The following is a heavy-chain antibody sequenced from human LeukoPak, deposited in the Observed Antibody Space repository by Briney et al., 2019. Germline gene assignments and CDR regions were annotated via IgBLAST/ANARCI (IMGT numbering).Heavy chain of an antibody. J-gene: IGHJ5*02. Sequence: GGSLRLSCAASGFTFSSYAMSWVRQAPGKGLEWVSAISGSGGSTYYADSVKGRFTISRDNSKNTLYLQMNSLRAEDTAVYYCAKDSEAVVPAAAGDWFDPWGQGTLVTVSS. V-gene: IGHV3-23*01. D-gene: IGHD2-2*01. CDR1: GFTFSSYA. CDR3: AKDSEAVVPAAAGDWFDP. CDR2: ISGSGGST.